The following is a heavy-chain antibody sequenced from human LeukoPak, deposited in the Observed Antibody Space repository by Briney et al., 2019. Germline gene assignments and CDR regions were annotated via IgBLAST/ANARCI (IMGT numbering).Heavy chain of an antibody. D-gene: IGHD3-16*02. CDR2: ISGSGGST. J-gene: IGHJ4*02. CDR1: GFTFSSYA. V-gene: IGHV3-23*01. CDR3: AKDAEHYVWGSYREYFDY. Sequence: GGSLRLSCAASGFTFSSYAMSWVRQAPGKGLEWVSAISGSGGSTYYADSVKGRFTISRDNSMNTLYLQMNSLRAEDTAVYYCAKDAEHYVWGSYREYFDYWGQGTLVTVSS.